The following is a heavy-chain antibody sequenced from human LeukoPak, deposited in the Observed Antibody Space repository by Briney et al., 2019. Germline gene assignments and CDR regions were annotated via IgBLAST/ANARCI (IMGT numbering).Heavy chain of an antibody. CDR2: INTEGSST. Sequence: PGGSLRLSCAASGFTFSSYWMHWVRQAPGKGLVWVSRINTEGSSTSYADSVKGRFTISRDNAKNTLFLQMNSLRAEDTAVYYCATGRDSVRGNWLDPWGQGTLVTVSS. D-gene: IGHD5-24*01. V-gene: IGHV3-74*01. CDR1: GFTFSSYW. CDR3: ATGRDSVRGNWLDP. J-gene: IGHJ5*02.